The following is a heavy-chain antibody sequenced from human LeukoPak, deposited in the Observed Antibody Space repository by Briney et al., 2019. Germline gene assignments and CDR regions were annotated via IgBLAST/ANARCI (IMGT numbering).Heavy chain of an antibody. CDR2: IIPTLGIA. CDR3: ARELGSGNDADY. V-gene: IGHV1-69*04. Sequence: ASVKVSCKASGGTFSSYAISWVRQAPGQGLEWMGRIIPTLGIANYAQKFQGRVTVTADKSTSTAYMELSSLRSEDTAVYYCARELGSGNDADYWGQGTLVTVSS. D-gene: IGHD1-1*01. J-gene: IGHJ4*02. CDR1: GGTFSSYA.